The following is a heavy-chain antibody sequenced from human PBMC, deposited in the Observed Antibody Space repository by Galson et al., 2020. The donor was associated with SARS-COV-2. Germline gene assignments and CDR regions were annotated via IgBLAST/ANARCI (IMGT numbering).Heavy chain of an antibody. V-gene: IGHV3-30*04. CDR3: ARDKEFIAVAAHLGAFDI. D-gene: IGHD6-19*01. CDR1: GFTFSSYA. J-gene: IGHJ3*02. CDR2: ISYDGSNK. Sequence: GGSLRLSCAASGFTFSSYAMHWVRQAPGKGLEWVAVISYDGSNKYYADSVKGRFTISRDNSKNTLYLQMNSLRAEDTAVYYCARDKEFIAVAAHLGAFDIWGQGTMVTVSS.